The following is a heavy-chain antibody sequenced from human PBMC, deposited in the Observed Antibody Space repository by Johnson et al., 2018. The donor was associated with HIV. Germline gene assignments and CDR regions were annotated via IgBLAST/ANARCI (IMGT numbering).Heavy chain of an antibody. Sequence: VQLVESGGGLVQPGGSLRLSCAASGFNFSTHAMSWVRQAPGKGLEWVSGISGSGTAKYYADSVKGRFTISRDNAKNSLYLQMNSLRAEDRAVYYCAREMAWEDAFDIWGQGTMVTVSS. CDR3: AREMAWEDAFDI. D-gene: IGHD5-24*01. J-gene: IGHJ3*02. CDR1: GFNFSTHA. CDR2: ISGSGTAK. V-gene: IGHV3-48*04.